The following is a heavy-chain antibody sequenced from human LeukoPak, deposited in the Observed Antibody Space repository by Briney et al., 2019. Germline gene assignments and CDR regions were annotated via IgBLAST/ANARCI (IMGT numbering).Heavy chain of an antibody. CDR2: IYYSGST. V-gene: IGHV4-39*01. CDR1: GGSISSSSYY. D-gene: IGHD3-22*01. Sequence: PSETLSLTCIVSGGSISSSSYYWGWIRPPPGKGLEWIGSIYYSGSTYYNPSLKSRVTISVDTSKNQFSLKLSSVTAADTAVYYCARLSLRRNYYYDSSGTPHWGQGTLVTVSS. J-gene: IGHJ4*02. CDR3: ARLSLRRNYYYDSSGTPH.